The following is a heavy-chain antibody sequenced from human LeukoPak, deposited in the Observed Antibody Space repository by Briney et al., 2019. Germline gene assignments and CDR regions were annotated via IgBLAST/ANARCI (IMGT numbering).Heavy chain of an antibody. Sequence: SETLSRTCAVYGGSFSGYYWSWIRQPPGKGLEWIGEINHSGSTNYNPSLKSRVTISVDTSKNQFSLKLSSVTAADTAVYYCARVRIAAAGTVDYWGQGTLVTVSS. V-gene: IGHV4-34*01. CDR1: GGSFSGYY. D-gene: IGHD6-13*01. CDR2: INHSGST. J-gene: IGHJ4*02. CDR3: ARVRIAAAGTVDY.